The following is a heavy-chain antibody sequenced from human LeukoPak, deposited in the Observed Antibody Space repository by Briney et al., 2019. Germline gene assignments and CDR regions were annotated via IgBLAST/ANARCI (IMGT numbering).Heavy chain of an antibody. V-gene: IGHV3-23*01. Sequence: GGSLRLSCAASGFTFSSYAMNWVRQAPGKGLEWVSGISNSGGGTYYADSVKGRFTISRDDSKNTLYLQMNSLRVEDTAVYYCAKWRLVPRDPFDYWGQGTLVTVSS. CDR2: ISNSGGGT. D-gene: IGHD6-19*01. J-gene: IGHJ4*02. CDR1: GFTFSSYA. CDR3: AKWRLVPRDPFDY.